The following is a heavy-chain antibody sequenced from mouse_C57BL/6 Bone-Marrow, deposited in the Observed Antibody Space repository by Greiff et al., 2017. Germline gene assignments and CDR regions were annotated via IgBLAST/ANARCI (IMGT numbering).Heavy chain of an antibody. CDR1: GYTFTSYW. CDR2: IDPSDSYT. CDR3: ARSTMVTRVFWYFDV. Sequence: QVQLQQPGAELVKPGASVKLSCKASGYTFTSYWMQWVKQRPGQGLEWIGEIDPSDSYTNYNQKFKGKATLTVDTSSSTAYMQLSSLTSEDSAVYYCARSTMVTRVFWYFDVWGTGTTVTVSS. V-gene: IGHV1-50*01. D-gene: IGHD2-2*01. J-gene: IGHJ1*03.